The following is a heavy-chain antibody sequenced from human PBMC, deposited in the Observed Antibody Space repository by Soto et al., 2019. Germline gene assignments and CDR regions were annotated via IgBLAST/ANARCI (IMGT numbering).Heavy chain of an antibody. J-gene: IGHJ4*02. CDR2: IYWDDDK. CDR1: GFSLSTSGVG. V-gene: IGHV2-5*02. D-gene: IGHD2-2*01. Sequence: QITLKESGPTLVKPTQPLTLTCTFSGFSLSTSGVGVGWIRQPPGKALEWLALIYWDDDKRYSPSLKSRLTITKDTSKNQVVLTMTNMDPVDTATYYCAHRIVYCSSTSCYGPGFDYWGQGTLVTVSS. CDR3: AHRIVYCSSTSCYGPGFDY.